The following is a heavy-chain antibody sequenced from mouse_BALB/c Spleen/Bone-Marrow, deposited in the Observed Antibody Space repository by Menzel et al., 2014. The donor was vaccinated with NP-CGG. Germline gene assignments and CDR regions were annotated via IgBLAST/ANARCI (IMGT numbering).Heavy chain of an antibody. CDR3: ERMYFDY. CDR2: ISSGSSTI. J-gene: IGHJ2*01. V-gene: IGHV5-17*02. CDR1: GFTFSSFG. Sequence: VKLVESGGGLVQPGGSRKLSCAASGFTFSSFGMHWVRQAPEKGLEWVAYISSGSSTIYYADTVKGRFIISRDNPKNTLFLQMTSQRSEDTAMYYCERMYFDYWGQGTTLTVSS.